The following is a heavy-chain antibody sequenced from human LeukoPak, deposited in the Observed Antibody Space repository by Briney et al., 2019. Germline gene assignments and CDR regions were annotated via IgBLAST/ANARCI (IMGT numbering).Heavy chain of an antibody. V-gene: IGHV4-39*07. D-gene: IGHD5-12*01. CDR1: GGSISSSSYY. CDR2: IYYSGST. J-gene: IGHJ4*02. CDR3: ARLPLGLATGYDY. Sequence: SETLSLTCTVSGGSISSSSYYWGWIRQPPGKGLEWIGSIYYSGSTYYNPSLKSRVTISVDTSKNQFSLKLSSVTAADTAVYYCARLPLGLATGYDYWGQGTLVTVSS.